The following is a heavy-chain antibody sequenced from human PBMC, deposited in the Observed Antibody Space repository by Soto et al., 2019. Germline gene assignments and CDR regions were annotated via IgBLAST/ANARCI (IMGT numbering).Heavy chain of an antibody. CDR3: AKDCSSTSCYGGMDV. D-gene: IGHD2-2*01. J-gene: IGHJ6*02. CDR2: ISYDGSNK. V-gene: IGHV3-30*18. Sequence: QVQLVESGGGVVQPGRSLRLSCAASGFTFSSYGMHWVRQAPGKGLEWVAVISYDGSNKYYADYVKGRVTISRDNSKNTLYLQMNSLRAEDTAVYYCAKDCSSTSCYGGMDVWGQGTTVTVSS. CDR1: GFTFSSYG.